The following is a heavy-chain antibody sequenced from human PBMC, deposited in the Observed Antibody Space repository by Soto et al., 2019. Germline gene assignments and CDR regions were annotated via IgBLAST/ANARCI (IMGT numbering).Heavy chain of an antibody. CDR1: GFSLSTSGMG. CDR2: IYWDDDK. J-gene: IGHJ4*02. CDR3: AHYSSTCSFDY. V-gene: IGHV2-5*02. D-gene: IGHD6-13*01. Sequence: QITLKESGPTLVKPTQTLTLTCTFSGFSLSTSGMGVGWIRQPPGKALEWLALIYWDDDKRYSPSLKSRLTITQDTYKHQVVLTMTNIDPVDTATYYCAHYSSTCSFDYWGQGTLVTVSS.